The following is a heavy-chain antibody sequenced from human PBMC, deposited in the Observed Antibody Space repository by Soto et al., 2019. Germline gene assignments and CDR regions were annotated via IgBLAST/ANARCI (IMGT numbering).Heavy chain of an antibody. J-gene: IGHJ4*02. Sequence: LSLTCTVSGGSISSGGYYWSWIRQHPGKGLEWIGYIYYSGSTYYNPSLKSRVTISVDTSKNQFSLKLSSVTAADTAVYYCARDASESDSSGYYYFDYWGQGTLVTVSS. V-gene: IGHV4-31*03. CDR3: ARDASESDSSGYYYFDY. CDR1: GGSISSGGYY. CDR2: IYYSGST. D-gene: IGHD3-22*01.